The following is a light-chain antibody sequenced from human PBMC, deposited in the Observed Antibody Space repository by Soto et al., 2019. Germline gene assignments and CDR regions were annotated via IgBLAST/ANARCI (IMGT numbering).Light chain of an antibody. Sequence: DIQMTQSPSSLSASVGDRVTITCRASQSISSNLNWYQQKPGKAPKLLIYTAASLQSGVPSRFSGSGSGTYFTLTIASLQLEDFATYYCQQSNSLPPTFGQGTKVEIK. CDR3: QQSNSLPPT. CDR1: QSISSN. V-gene: IGKV1-39*01. CDR2: TAA. J-gene: IGKJ1*01.